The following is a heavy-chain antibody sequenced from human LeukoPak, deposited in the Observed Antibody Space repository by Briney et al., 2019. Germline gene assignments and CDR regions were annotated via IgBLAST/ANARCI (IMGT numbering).Heavy chain of an antibody. Sequence: GASVKVSCKASGYTFTGYYMHWVRQAPGQGLEWMGRINPNSGGTNYAQKFQGRVTMTRDTSISTAYMELSRLRSDDTAVYYCVSSVGVSTSVHFDYWGQGTLVTVSS. CDR3: VSSVGVSTSVHFDY. D-gene: IGHD1-26*01. CDR2: INPNSGGT. CDR1: GYTFTGYY. V-gene: IGHV1-2*06. J-gene: IGHJ4*02.